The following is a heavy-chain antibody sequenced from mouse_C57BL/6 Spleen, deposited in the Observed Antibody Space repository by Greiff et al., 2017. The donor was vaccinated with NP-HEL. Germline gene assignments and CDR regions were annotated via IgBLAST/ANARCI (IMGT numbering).Heavy chain of an antibody. CDR3: ARVDWDGGYFDY. D-gene: IGHD4-1*01. CDR1: GYTFTSYW. Sequence: QVQLKQPGAELVKPGASVKLSCKASGYTFTSYWMHWVKQRPGQGLEWIGMIHPNSGSTNYNEKFKSKATLTVDKSSSTAYMQLSSLTSEDSAVYYCARVDWDGGYFDYWGQGTTLTVSS. J-gene: IGHJ2*01. CDR2: IHPNSGST. V-gene: IGHV1-64*01.